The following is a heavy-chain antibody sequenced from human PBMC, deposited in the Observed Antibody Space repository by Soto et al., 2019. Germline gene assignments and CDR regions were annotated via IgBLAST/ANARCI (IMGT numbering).Heavy chain of an antibody. CDR2: INFDGSTT. J-gene: IGHJ4*02. CDR1: GFALSSSW. Sequence: EVQLVESGGGLVQPGGSLRLSCAGSGFALSSSWMHWVRQDPGKGLVWVSRINFDGSTTDYADSVRGRFTISRDNAKNTLYLEMNSLRGDDTAVYHCARGPRGWYGFDYWGQGTLVTVSS. CDR3: ARGPRGWYGFDY. V-gene: IGHV3-74*01. D-gene: IGHD6-19*01.